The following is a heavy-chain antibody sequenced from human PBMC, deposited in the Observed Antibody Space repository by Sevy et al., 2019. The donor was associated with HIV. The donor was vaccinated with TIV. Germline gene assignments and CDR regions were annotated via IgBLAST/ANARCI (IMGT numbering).Heavy chain of an antibody. J-gene: IGHJ2*01. V-gene: IGHV3-66*01. CDR1: GITVSSNY. D-gene: IGHD3-22*01. Sequence: GGSLRLSCAVSGITVSSNYMGWVRQAPGKGLQWVSGIFASSNTHFADSVKGRFSISRDTSKNTLSLQMNSLSAEDTAVYYCARAVEDYSDSSGWDWYFDLWGRGTLVTVSS. CDR2: IFASSNT. CDR3: ARAVEDYSDSSGWDWYFDL.